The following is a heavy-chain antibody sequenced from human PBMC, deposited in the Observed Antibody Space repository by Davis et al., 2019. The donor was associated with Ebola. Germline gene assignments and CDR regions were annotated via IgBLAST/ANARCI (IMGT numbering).Heavy chain of an antibody. V-gene: IGHV3-13*01. D-gene: IGHD6-6*01. Sequence: GESLKISCAASGFTFSSYDMHWVRQVTGKGLEWVSAIGTAGDTYYPGSVKGRFTISRENAKSSLYLQMNSLRAGDTAVYYCARAHFGRSSFDYWGQGTLVTVSS. CDR3: ARAHFGRSSFDY. CDR1: GFTFSSYD. J-gene: IGHJ4*02. CDR2: IGTAGDT.